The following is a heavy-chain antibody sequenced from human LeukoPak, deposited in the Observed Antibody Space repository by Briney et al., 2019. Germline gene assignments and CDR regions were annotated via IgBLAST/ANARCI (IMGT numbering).Heavy chain of an antibody. CDR2: IISSGTT. V-gene: IGHV3-23*01. CDR3: ANGRSETYHY. Sequence: GGSLRLSCAPSGFTFSKFGSWVRRAPGKGLGWVSAIISSGTTYYANSVKGRFTVSRDNSKNTLYLQMNSLRVEDTAVYYCANGRSETYHYWGQGSLVTVSS. J-gene: IGHJ4*02. D-gene: IGHD1-26*01. CDR1: GFTFSKFG.